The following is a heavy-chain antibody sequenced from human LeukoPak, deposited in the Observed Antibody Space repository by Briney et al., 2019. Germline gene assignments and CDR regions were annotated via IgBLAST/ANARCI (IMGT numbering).Heavy chain of an antibody. J-gene: IGHJ4*02. D-gene: IGHD3-10*01. V-gene: IGHV3-15*01. CDR2: IKSKTDGGTT. CDR1: GFTFSNAW. CDR3: TTRFFGFGVTQAYFDY. Sequence: TTGGSLRLSCAASGFTFSNAWMSWVRQAPGKGLEWVGRIKSKTDGGTTDYAAPVKGRFTISRDDSKNTLYLQMNSLKTEDTAVYYCTTRFFGFGVTQAYFDYWGQGTLVTVSS.